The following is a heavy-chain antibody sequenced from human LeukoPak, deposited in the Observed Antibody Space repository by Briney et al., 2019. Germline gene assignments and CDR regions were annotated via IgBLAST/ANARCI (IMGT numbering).Heavy chain of an antibody. CDR2: IIALFGTA. D-gene: IGHD2-2*01. Sequence: SVKVSCKASGGTFSSYAISWVRQAPGQGLEWMGGIIALFGTANYAQKFQGRVTITADESTSTAYMELSSLRSEDTAVYYCARRYCSSTSCYGNFDYWGQGTLVTVSS. J-gene: IGHJ4*02. CDR3: ARRYCSSTSCYGNFDY. V-gene: IGHV1-69*13. CDR1: GGTFSSYA.